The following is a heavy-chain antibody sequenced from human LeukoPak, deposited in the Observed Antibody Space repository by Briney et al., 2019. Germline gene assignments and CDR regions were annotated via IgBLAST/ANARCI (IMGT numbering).Heavy chain of an antibody. Sequence: GGSLRLSCAASGFTFSSYGMHWVRQAPGKGLEWVAVTSYDGSNKNYADSVKGRFSISRDDSKNTLYLQMNSLRPEDTAVYYCARDQMAKRITIILVAKIFDSWGQGTLVTVSS. J-gene: IGHJ4*02. CDR2: TSYDGSNK. CDR3: ARDQMAKRITIILVAKIFDS. D-gene: IGHD3-22*01. V-gene: IGHV3-30*19. CDR1: GFTFSSYG.